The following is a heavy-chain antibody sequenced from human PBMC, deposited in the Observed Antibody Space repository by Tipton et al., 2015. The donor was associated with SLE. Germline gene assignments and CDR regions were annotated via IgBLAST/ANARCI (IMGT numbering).Heavy chain of an antibody. J-gene: IGHJ3*02. Sequence: TLSLTCAVYGGSFSGYYWSWIRQPPGKGLEWIGSIYHSGSTYYNPSLKSRVTISVDTSKNQFSLKLSSVTAADTAVYYCARPNLRPILAFDIWGQGTMVTVSS. V-gene: IGHV4-34*01. D-gene: IGHD4-17*01. CDR1: GGSFSGYY. CDR2: IYHSGST. CDR3: ARPNLRPILAFDI.